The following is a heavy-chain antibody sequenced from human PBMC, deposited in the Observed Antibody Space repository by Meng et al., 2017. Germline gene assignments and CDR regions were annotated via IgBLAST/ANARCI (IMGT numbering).Heavy chain of an antibody. J-gene: IGHJ2*01. CDR2: ISAYNGNT. D-gene: IGHD4-17*01. CDR1: GYTFTSYG. Sequence: VRLGRSGAEVKRPGASGNVSCKASGYTFTSYGISWVRQAPGQGLEWMGWISAYNGNTNYAQKLQGRVTMTTDTSTSTAYMELRSLRSDDTAVYYCARGGSRYYGDYNWYFDLWGRGTLVTVSS. CDR3: ARGGSRYYGDYNWYFDL. V-gene: IGHV1-18*01.